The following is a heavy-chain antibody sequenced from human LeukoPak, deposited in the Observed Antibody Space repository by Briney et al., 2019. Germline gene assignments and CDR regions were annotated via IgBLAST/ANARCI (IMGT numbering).Heavy chain of an antibody. CDR3: ARDHTVDGLVFDY. CDR2: IKQDGSEK. V-gene: IGHV3-7*01. CDR1: GFTFSDFW. Sequence: GGSLRLSCAASGFTFSDFWMKWVRQAPGKGLEWVASIKQDGSEKYYVDSVEGRFSISRDNAKNSLHLQMNSLRAEDTAVYYCARDHTVDGLVFDYWGQGILVTVSS. J-gene: IGHJ4*02. D-gene: IGHD6-19*01.